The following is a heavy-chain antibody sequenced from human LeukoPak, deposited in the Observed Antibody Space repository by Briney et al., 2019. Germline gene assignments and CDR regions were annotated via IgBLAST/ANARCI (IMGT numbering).Heavy chain of an antibody. CDR2: IYYSGST. V-gene: IGHV4-39*01. CDR3: ARLDIAAADY. CDR1: GGSISSSSYY. J-gene: IGHJ4*02. D-gene: IGHD6-13*01. Sequence: SETLSLTCTVPGGSISSSSYYWGWIRQPPGKGLEWIGSIYYSGSTYYNPSLKSRVTISVDTSKNQFSLKLSSVTAADTAVYYCARLDIAAADYWGQGTLVTVSS.